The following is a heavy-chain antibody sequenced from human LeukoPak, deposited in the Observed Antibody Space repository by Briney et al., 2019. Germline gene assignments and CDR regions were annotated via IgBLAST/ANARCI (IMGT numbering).Heavy chain of an antibody. CDR1: GFTFSSYA. V-gene: IGHV3-30-3*01. D-gene: IGHD3-10*01. CDR3: ASARPLYGSGSGYYYGMDV. Sequence: GSLRLSCAASGFTFSSYAMHWVRQAPGKGLEWVAVISYDGSNKYYADSVKGRFTISRDNSKNTLYLQMNSLRAEDTAVYYCASARPLYGSGSGYYYGMDVWGQGTTVTVSS. CDR2: ISYDGSNK. J-gene: IGHJ6*02.